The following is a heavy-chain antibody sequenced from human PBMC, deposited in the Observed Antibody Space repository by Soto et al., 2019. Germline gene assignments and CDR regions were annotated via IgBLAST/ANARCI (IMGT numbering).Heavy chain of an antibody. CDR1: GVACSSYA. V-gene: IGHV3-30-3*01. J-gene: IGHJ6*02. CDR2: ISYDGSNK. CDR3: ASLRFGELLSYYGMDV. D-gene: IGHD3-10*01. Sequence: GGSLRRSCAASGVACSSYARQWVRQAPGKGLEWVAVISYDGSNKYYADSVKGRFTISRDNSKNTLYLQMNSLRAEDTAVYYCASLRFGELLSYYGMDVWGQGTTVTVSS.